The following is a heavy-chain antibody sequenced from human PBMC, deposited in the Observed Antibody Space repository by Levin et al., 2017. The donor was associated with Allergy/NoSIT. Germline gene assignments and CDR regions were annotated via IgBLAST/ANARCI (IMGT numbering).Heavy chain of an antibody. CDR3: AKDLGAGSIGTTPGMHNFYGMDV. J-gene: IGHJ6*02. CDR2: ISWNGGAT. D-gene: IGHD1/OR15-1a*01. CDR1: GSTFDDYA. Sequence: SCAASGSTFDDYAMHWVRQPPGKGLEWVSGISWNGGATDYADSVKGRFTISRDNARNSLSLQMTSLRAEDTALYYCAKDLGAGSIGTTPGMHNFYGMDVWGQGITVTVSS. V-gene: IGHV3-9*01.